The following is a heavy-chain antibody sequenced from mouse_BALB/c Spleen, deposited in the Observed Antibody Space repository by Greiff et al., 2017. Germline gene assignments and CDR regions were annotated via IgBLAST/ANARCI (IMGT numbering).Heavy chain of an antibody. CDR1: GYSITSDYA. CDR2: ISYSGST. CDR3: ASCFDY. J-gene: IGHJ2*01. V-gene: IGHV3-2*02. Sequence: VQLQQSGPGLVKPSQSLSLTCTVTGYSITSDYAWNWIRQFPGNILERMDNISYSGSTSYNPSLKSRISITRDTSTNQFFLQVDAVTTEDSATYYCASCFDYWGQGTTLTVSA.